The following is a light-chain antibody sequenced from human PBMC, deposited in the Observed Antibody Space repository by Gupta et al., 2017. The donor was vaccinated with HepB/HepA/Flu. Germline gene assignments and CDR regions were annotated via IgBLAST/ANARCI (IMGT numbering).Light chain of an antibody. Sequence: IQRPQSPSSLSAFVENRVTITCQASEDIDNYLNWYHQKPGQAPKLLLYDASKLHTGVPSRFSGSGSGTDFRLKISRVEAEDIGTYYCQQLLQPPRTFGQGTKVEI. CDR3: QQLLQPPRT. CDR1: EDIDNY. CDR2: DAS. J-gene: IGKJ1*01. V-gene: IGKV1-33*01.